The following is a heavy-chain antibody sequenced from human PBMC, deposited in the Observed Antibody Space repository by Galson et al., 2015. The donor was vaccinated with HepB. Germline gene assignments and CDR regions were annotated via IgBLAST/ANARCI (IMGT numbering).Heavy chain of an antibody. Sequence: SLRLSCAASGFTFGTYNMNWVRLVPGKGLEWISSISGSSDTIYFADSVRGRFTISRDDAKNSLYLHMNSLRAEDTAVYYCARELPKSWSFRVHNDVDHAFDIWGQGTVVTVSS. CDR1: GFTFGTYN. CDR2: ISGSSDTI. CDR3: ARELPKSWSFRVHNDVDHAFDI. D-gene: IGHD6-13*01. V-gene: IGHV3-21*01. J-gene: IGHJ3*02.